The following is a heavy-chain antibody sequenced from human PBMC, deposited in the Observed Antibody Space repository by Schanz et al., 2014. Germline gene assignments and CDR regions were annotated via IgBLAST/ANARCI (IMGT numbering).Heavy chain of an antibody. J-gene: IGHJ6*02. CDR3: ARVRRRIATPSTPSFRNYYYYAMDV. CDR1: GFTFSSYG. V-gene: IGHV3-33*08. CDR2: IWYDENNK. Sequence: ADLVESGGGLIQRGESLRLSCSASGFTFSSYGMHWVRQAPGKGLEWVAVIWYDENNKYYADSVKGRFTMSRDNSKNTLYLQMNSLRAEDTSVYFCARVRRRIATPSTPSFRNYYYYAMDVWGQGTTVTVSS. D-gene: IGHD6-13*01.